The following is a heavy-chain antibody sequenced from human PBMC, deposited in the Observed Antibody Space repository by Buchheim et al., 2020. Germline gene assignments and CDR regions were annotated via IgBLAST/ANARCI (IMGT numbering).Heavy chain of an antibody. Sequence: QVQLVESGGGVVQPGRSLRLSCAASGFTFSSYGMHWVRQAPGKGLEWVAVIWYDGSNKYYADSVKGRFTISRDNSKNTLYLRMNSLRAEDTAVYYCARGYCSGGSCLIDYWGQGTL. V-gene: IGHV3-33*01. D-gene: IGHD2-15*01. CDR3: ARGYCSGGSCLIDY. CDR1: GFTFSSYG. CDR2: IWYDGSNK. J-gene: IGHJ4*02.